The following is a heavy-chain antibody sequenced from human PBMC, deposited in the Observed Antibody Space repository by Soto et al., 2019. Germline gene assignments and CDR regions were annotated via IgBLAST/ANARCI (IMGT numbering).Heavy chain of an antibody. CDR1: GYTFTGYY. Sequence: GASVKVSCKASGYTFTGYYMHWVRQAPGQGLEWMGWINPNSGGTNYAQKFQGWVTMTRDTSISTAYMELSRLRSDDTAVYYCARGTYYYDSSGYYYYYGMDVWGQGTTVTVSS. V-gene: IGHV1-2*04. J-gene: IGHJ6*02. D-gene: IGHD3-22*01. CDR2: INPNSGGT. CDR3: ARGTYYYDSSGYYYYYGMDV.